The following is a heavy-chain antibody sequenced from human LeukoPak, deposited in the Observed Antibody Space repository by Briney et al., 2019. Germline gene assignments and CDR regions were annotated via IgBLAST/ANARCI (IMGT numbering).Heavy chain of an antibody. J-gene: IGHJ4*02. CDR3: ARLAAGTEMGFDY. V-gene: IGHV4-39*07. CDR1: GGSISSSSYY. D-gene: IGHD6-19*01. Sequence: SETLSLTCTVSGGSISSSSYYWGWIRQPPGKGLEWIGEINHSGSTNYNPSLKSRVTISVDTSKNQFSLKLSSVTAADTAVYYCARLAAGTEMGFDYWGQGTLVTVSS. CDR2: INHSGST.